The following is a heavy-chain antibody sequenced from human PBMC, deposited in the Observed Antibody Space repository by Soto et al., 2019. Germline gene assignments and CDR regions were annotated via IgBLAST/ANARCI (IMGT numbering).Heavy chain of an antibody. Sequence: QVQLVQSGAEVKKPGASVEVSCKASGYTFTTYYIHWARHAPGQGLEWMGVINPGGVSTKYAQKFQDRVTMTSDTSTSKVYMDLSSLRSEDTAVYFCARGGNGDNVGYWYFDLWGRGTLVTVSP. CDR2: INPGGVST. CDR3: ARGGNGDNVGYWYFDL. D-gene: IGHD4-17*01. CDR1: GYTFTTYY. J-gene: IGHJ2*01. V-gene: IGHV1-46*01.